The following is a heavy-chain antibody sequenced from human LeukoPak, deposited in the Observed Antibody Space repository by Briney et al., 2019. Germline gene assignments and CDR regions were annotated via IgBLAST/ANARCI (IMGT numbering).Heavy chain of an antibody. V-gene: IGHV4-30-2*01. Sequence: SETLSLTCTLSGGSISSGDYYWSWIRQPPGKGLEWIGYIYHSGSTYYNPSLKSRVTISVDRSKNQFSLKLSSVTAADTAVYYCARAPIVVVPAAIPNWFDPWGQGTLVTVSS. D-gene: IGHD2-2*02. CDR2: IYHSGST. J-gene: IGHJ5*02. CDR1: GGSISSGDYY. CDR3: ARAPIVVVPAAIPNWFDP.